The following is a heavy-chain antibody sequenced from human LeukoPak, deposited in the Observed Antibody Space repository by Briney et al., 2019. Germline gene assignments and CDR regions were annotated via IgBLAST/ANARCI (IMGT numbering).Heavy chain of an antibody. CDR1: GGTFSSYA. Sequence: SVKVSCKASGGTFSSYAISWVRQAPGQGLEWMGGIIPIFGTANYAQKFQGRVTITADKSTSTAYMELSSLRSEDTAVYYCASWDYYGSGSYWYYFDYWGQGTLVTVSS. V-gene: IGHV1-69*06. CDR3: ASWDYYGSGSYWYYFDY. CDR2: IIPIFGTA. D-gene: IGHD3-10*01. J-gene: IGHJ4*02.